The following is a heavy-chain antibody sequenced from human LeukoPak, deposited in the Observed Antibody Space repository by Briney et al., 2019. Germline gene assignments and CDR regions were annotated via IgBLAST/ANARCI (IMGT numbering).Heavy chain of an antibody. CDR2: MYKSGST. CDR1: GGYISTYY. V-gene: IGHV4-59*08. D-gene: IGHD2-2*01. CDR3: AEGTSALSYFDY. Sequence: SETLSLTCSVCGGYISTYYWRWIRQPPGKGLEWIGYMYKSGSTNYNPSLKSRVTISVDTSKDQFSLKVGRVAAADTAVYFCAEGTSALSYFDYWGQGALVTVSS. J-gene: IGHJ4*02.